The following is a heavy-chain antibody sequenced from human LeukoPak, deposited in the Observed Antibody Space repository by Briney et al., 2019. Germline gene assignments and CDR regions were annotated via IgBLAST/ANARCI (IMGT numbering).Heavy chain of an antibody. CDR3: AREDYGSGSYPDY. J-gene: IGHJ4*02. Sequence: ALVKVSCKASGYTFISYGISWVRQAPGQGLERMGWISGYNGNTNYARKLQGRVTMTTDTSTSTAYMELRSLRSDDTAVYYCAREDYGSGSYPDYWGQGTLVTVSS. CDR1: GYTFISYG. V-gene: IGHV1-18*01. D-gene: IGHD3-10*01. CDR2: ISGYNGNT.